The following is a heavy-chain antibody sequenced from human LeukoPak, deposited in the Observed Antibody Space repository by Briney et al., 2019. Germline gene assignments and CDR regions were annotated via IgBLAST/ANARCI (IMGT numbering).Heavy chain of an antibody. CDR3: VRDGGVSGYDLLDY. D-gene: IGHD5-12*01. CDR1: GFTFSNYW. J-gene: IGHJ4*02. Sequence: PGGSLRLSCAASGFTFSNYWMTWVRQAPGKGLEWVAHINQDGSKEYYMDSVKARFTISRDNAKNSRSLQMNSLRAEDTAVYYCVRDGGVSGYDLLDYWGQGTLVTVSS. V-gene: IGHV3-7*01. CDR2: INQDGSKE.